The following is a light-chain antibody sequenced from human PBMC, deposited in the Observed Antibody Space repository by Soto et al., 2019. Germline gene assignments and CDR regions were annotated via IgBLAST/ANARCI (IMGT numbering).Light chain of an antibody. V-gene: IGLV2-8*01. CDR1: SSDVGGYNY. CDR2: EVS. Sequence: QSVLTQPPSASGSPGQSVTISCTGTSSDVGGYNYVSWYQQHPGKAPKLMIYEVSKRPSGVPDRFSGSKSGNTASLTVSGLQAEDEADYCCQSYDSSLSAYVFGTGTKVTVL. CDR3: QSYDSSLSAYV. J-gene: IGLJ1*01.